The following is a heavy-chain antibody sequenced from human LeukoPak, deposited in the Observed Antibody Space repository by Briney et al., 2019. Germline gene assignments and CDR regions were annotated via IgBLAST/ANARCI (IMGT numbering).Heavy chain of an antibody. V-gene: IGHV1-2*02. CDR1: GYTFTDYY. D-gene: IGHD3-16*01. Sequence: VASAKVSCKASGYTFTDYYMHWVRQAPGQGLEWMGWINPSSGGTKYAQKFQGRVTMTRDTSISTAYMELSRLRSDDTAVYYCASMIGTSAFDYWGQGTLVTVSS. CDR2: INPSSGGT. J-gene: IGHJ4*02. CDR3: ASMIGTSAFDY.